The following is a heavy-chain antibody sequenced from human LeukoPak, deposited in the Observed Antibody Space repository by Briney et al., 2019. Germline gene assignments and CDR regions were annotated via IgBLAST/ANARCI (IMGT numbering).Heavy chain of an antibody. V-gene: IGHV3-7*04. D-gene: IGHD4-17*01. Sequence: PGGSLRLSCKPSGFTFGDYAMSWVRQAPGKGLEWVANIKPDGSDKYYVDSVKGRFTISRDNAKNSLYLQMNSLSAEDTAVYYCARDFGDGYWGQGTLVTVSS. CDR1: GFTFGDYA. J-gene: IGHJ4*02. CDR3: ARDFGDGY. CDR2: IKPDGSDK.